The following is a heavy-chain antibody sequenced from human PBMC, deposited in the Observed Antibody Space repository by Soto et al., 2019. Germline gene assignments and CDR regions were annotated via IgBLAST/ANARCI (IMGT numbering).Heavy chain of an antibody. D-gene: IGHD3-10*01. CDR2: MNPNSGNT. Sequence: AASVKVSCKASGYTFTSYDINWVRQATGQGLEWMGWMNPNSGNTGYAQKFQGRVTMTRNTSISTAYMELSSLRSEDTAVYYCARAPYGGSPPYYYYYGMDVWGQGTTVTVSS. CDR3: ARAPYGGSPPYYYYYGMDV. CDR1: GYTFTSYD. V-gene: IGHV1-8*01. J-gene: IGHJ6*02.